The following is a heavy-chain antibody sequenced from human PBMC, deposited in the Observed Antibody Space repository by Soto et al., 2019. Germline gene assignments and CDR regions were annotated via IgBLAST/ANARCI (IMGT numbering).Heavy chain of an antibody. D-gene: IGHD3-3*01. CDR3: ARGTDFWSGYTNWFDP. CDR2: IYYSGST. J-gene: IGHJ5*02. Sequence: QLQLQESGPGLVKPSETLSLTCTVSGGSISSSSYYWGWIRQPPGKGLEWIGSIYYSGSTYYNPSLKSRVTISVDTSKNQFSLKLSSVTAADTAVYYCARGTDFWSGYTNWFDPWGQGTLVTVSS. CDR1: GGSISSSSYY. V-gene: IGHV4-39*01.